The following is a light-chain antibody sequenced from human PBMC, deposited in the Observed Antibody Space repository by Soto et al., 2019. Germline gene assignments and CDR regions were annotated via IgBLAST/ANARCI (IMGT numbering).Light chain of an antibody. CDR2: DAS. Sequence: EIVLTQSPATLSLSPGERATLSCRASQSVSSYLAWYQQKPGQAHRLLIYDASNRATGIPARFSGSGSGTDFTLTIRSLEPEDFAVYYCQQRSNWPPITFGQGTRLEIK. CDR1: QSVSSY. V-gene: IGKV3-11*01. J-gene: IGKJ5*01. CDR3: QQRSNWPPIT.